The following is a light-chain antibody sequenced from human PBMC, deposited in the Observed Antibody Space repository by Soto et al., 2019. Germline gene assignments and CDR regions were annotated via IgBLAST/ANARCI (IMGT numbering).Light chain of an antibody. V-gene: IGKV1-27*01. J-gene: IGKJ5*01. CDR1: QGISNY. CDR2: AAS. CDR3: QKYNSAPCT. Sequence: DIQMTQSPSSLSASVGDRVTITCRASQGISNYLAWYQQKPGKVPKLLIYAASTLQSGVPSRFIGSGSGTDFTIIISSLQPEDVATYYFQKYNSAPCTFGQGTRLEIK.